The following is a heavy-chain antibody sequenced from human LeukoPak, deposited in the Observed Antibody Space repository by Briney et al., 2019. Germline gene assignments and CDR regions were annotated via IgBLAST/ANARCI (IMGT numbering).Heavy chain of an antibody. J-gene: IGHJ4*02. D-gene: IGHD2-15*01. CDR2: IKSDGSRT. Sequence: GGSLRLSCAASGFTFSNYWMHWVRRAPGKGLVWVSRIKSDGSRTDYADSVKGRFTISRDNAKNTLYLQMNSLRAEDTAVYYCARELPFDYWGQGTLVTVSS. V-gene: IGHV3-74*01. CDR1: GFTFSNYW. CDR3: ARELPFDY.